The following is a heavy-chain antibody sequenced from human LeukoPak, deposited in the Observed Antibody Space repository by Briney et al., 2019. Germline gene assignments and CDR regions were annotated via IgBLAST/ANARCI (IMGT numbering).Heavy chain of an antibody. CDR2: FDPEEGET. J-gene: IGHJ4*02. CDR1: GYTLPELS. D-gene: IGHD5-12*01. CDR3: ARWVATMGLDY. Sequence: ASVTVSFKVSGYTLPELSMHWVRPAPGKGVAWMGGFDPEEGETIYAQKFQGRVSMTEDTATDTAYMELSSLRSEDTAVYYCARWVATMGLDYWGQRTLVTVSS. V-gene: IGHV1-24*01.